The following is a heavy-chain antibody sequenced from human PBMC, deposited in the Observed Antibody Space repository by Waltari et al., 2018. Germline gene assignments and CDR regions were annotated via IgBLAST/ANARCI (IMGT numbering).Heavy chain of an antibody. J-gene: IGHJ4*02. CDR2: ISSDSSIM. V-gene: IGHV3-48*01. Sequence: EVQLVATGGGPVQPGGPLSHSCAASGFPFSTHNMNWVRQAPGKGLEWVSYISSDSSIMYYADSVKGRFTISRDNAKNSLYLHMNSLRAEDTAVYYCARDKSGLGYWGQGTLVTVSS. CDR3: ARDKSGLGY. CDR1: GFPFSTHN. D-gene: IGHD3-10*01.